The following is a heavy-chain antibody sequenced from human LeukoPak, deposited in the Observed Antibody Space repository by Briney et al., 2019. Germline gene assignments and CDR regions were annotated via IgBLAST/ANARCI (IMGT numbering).Heavy chain of an antibody. CDR3: AKRSMVRGVQFDAFDL. J-gene: IGHJ3*01. Sequence: SETLSLTCTVSGGSISSYYWSWIRQPPGKGLEWIGYIYYSGITNYNPSLKSRVSISVDTSKNQFSLKLSSVTAEDTAVYYCAKRSMVRGVQFDAFDLWGQGTIVTVSS. V-gene: IGHV4-59*01. D-gene: IGHD3-10*01. CDR1: GGSISSYY. CDR2: IYYSGIT.